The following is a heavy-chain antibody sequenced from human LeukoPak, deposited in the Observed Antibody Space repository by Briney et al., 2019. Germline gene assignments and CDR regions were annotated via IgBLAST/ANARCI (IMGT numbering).Heavy chain of an antibody. Sequence: PGGSLTLSCAASGFPFSSYNMNWVRQAPGKGREWVSHISSSSSTIYYADSVKGRFTISRDNAKNSLYLQMNSLRAEDTAVYCCARDAPIIAAAGHYWYFDLWGRGTLVTVSS. CDR1: GFPFSSYN. V-gene: IGHV3-48*04. CDR3: ARDAPIIAAAGHYWYFDL. J-gene: IGHJ2*01. D-gene: IGHD6-13*01. CDR2: ISSSSSTI.